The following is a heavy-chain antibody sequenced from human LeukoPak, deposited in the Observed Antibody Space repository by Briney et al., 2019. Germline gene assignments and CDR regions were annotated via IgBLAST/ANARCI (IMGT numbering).Heavy chain of an antibody. D-gene: IGHD2-15*01. J-gene: IGHJ4*02. Sequence: SETLSLTCTVSGGSISSGSYYWSWIRQPAGKGLEWIGRIYTSGSTNYNPSLKSRVTISVDTSKHQFSLKLSSVTAADTAVYYCARDWGQGYCSGGSCRVWGQGTLVTVSS. CDR2: IYTSGST. V-gene: IGHV4-61*02. CDR1: GGSISSGSYY. CDR3: ARDWGQGYCSGGSCRV.